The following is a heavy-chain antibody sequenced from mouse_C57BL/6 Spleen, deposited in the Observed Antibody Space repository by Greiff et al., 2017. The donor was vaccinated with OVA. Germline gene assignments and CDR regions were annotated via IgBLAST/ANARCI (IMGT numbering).Heavy chain of an antibody. Sequence: QVQLQQPGAELVKPGASVKLSCKASGYTFTSYWMHWVKQRPGQGLEWIGMIHPNSGSTNYNEKFKSKATLTVDKSSSTACMQLSSLTSEDSAVYYCARKNEGYYAMDYWGQGTSVTVSS. J-gene: IGHJ4*01. CDR1: GYTFTSYW. CDR3: ARKNEGYYAMDY. CDR2: IHPNSGST. V-gene: IGHV1-64*01.